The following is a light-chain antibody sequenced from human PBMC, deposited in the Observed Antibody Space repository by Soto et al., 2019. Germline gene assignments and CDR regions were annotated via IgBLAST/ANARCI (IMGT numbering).Light chain of an antibody. Sequence: QSVLTQPPSVSAAPGQKVTISCSGSSSNIGRNYVSWYQQFPGTVPKLLIYDNDKRPSGIPDRVSGSKSGTSAALGITGLQTGDEADYYCGTWYDSLRAVVFGGGTKLTVL. CDR2: DND. CDR1: SSNIGRNY. CDR3: GTWYDSLRAVV. J-gene: IGLJ2*01. V-gene: IGLV1-51*01.